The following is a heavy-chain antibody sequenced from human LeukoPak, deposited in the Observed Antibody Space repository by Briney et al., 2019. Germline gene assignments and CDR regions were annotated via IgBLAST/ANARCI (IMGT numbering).Heavy chain of an antibody. V-gene: IGHV3-7*01. J-gene: IGHJ4*02. CDR3: ARDLNWETY. CDR1: GLTFSSYV. CDR2: KKTDGIQI. Sequence: GGSLRLSCAASGLTFSSYVMTWVRQAPGKGPEWGADKKTDGIQIYYVHSVKGRFTISRDNAKNSLYLQMTSLRAEETAVYYCARDLNWETYWGQGTLVSVSS. D-gene: IGHD7-27*01.